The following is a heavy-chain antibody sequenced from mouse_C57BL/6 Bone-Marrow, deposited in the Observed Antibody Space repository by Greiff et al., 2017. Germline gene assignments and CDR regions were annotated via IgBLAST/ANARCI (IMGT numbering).Heavy chain of an antibody. CDR3: ARVTTVVAPYYFDY. D-gene: IGHD1-1*01. CDR2: ISYDGSN. V-gene: IGHV3-6*01. Sequence: EVQLQESGPGLVKPSQSLSLTCSVTGYSITSGYYWNWIRQFPGNKLEWMGYISYDGSNNYNPSLKNRISLTRDPSKNQFFLKLNSVTTEDTATYYCARVTTVVAPYYFDYWGQGTTLTVSS. CDR1: GYSITSGYY. J-gene: IGHJ2*01.